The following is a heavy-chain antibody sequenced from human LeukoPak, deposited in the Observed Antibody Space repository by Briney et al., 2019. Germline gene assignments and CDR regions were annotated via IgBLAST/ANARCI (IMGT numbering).Heavy chain of an antibody. CDR2: IIPILGIA. V-gene: IGHV1-69*04. D-gene: IGHD3-10*01. CDR3: ARGGGKRWFGELLGAFDI. CDR1: GGTFSSYA. J-gene: IGHJ3*02. Sequence: GASVKVSCKASGGTFSSYAISWVRQAPGQGLEWMGRIIPILGIANYAQKFQGRVTMTTDTSTSTAYMELRSLRSDDTAVYYCARGGGKRWFGELLGAFDIWGQGTMVTVSS.